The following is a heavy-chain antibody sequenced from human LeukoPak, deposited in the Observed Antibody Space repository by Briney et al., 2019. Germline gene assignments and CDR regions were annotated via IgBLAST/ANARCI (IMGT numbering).Heavy chain of an antibody. CDR1: GFTFSDYS. D-gene: IGHD2-2*01. CDR3: ARDTKYAFDK. CDR2: ISISSGNT. Sequence: GGSLRLSCAASGFTFSDYSMNWVRQAPGKGLEWISYISISSGNTKYADSVKGRFTISRDKAKNSLYLQMNSLRAEETAVYYCARDTKYAFDKWGQGTLATVSS. V-gene: IGHV3-11*06. J-gene: IGHJ4*02.